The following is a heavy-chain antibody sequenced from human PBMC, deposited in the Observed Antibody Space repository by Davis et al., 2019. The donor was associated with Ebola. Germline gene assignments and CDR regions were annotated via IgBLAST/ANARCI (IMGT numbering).Heavy chain of an antibody. V-gene: IGHV4-59*08. D-gene: IGHD3/OR15-3a*01. CDR2: IYYSGST. J-gene: IGHJ2*01. Sequence: PSETLSLTCTVSGGSISSYYWSWIRQPPGKGLEWIGYIYYSGSTNYNPSLKSRVTISVDTSKNQFSLKLSSVTAADTAVYYCARHRSGGFGQDRYFDLWGRGTLVTVSS. CDR3: ARHRSGGFGQDRYFDL. CDR1: GGSISSYY.